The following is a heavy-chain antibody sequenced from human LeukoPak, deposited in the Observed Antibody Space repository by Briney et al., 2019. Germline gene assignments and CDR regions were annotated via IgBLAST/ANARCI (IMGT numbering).Heavy chain of an antibody. Sequence: PGGSLRLSCAASGFTFSSYWMTWVRQAPGKGLEWVANIKQDGTNKYYVDSVKGRFTISRDNAKNPMYLQMNSLRAEDTAVYYCTRGVPTGIDYFDYWGQGTLVTVSS. CDR1: GFTFSSYW. J-gene: IGHJ4*02. CDR3: TRGVPTGIDYFDY. CDR2: IKQDGTNK. D-gene: IGHD1-1*01. V-gene: IGHV3-7*01.